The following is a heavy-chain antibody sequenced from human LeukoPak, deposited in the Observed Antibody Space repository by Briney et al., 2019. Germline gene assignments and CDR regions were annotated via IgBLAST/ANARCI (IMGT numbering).Heavy chain of an antibody. D-gene: IGHD3-3*02. CDR3: ARLRRSRLAEFDY. Sequence: SETLSLTCTVSGYSISSGYYWGWIRQPPGKGLKWIGSISHSGSTYYNPSLKGRVTISVDTSKNQFSLKLSSLTAADTAVYYCARLRRSRLAEFDYWGQGTLVTVSS. CDR1: GYSISSGYY. J-gene: IGHJ4*02. V-gene: IGHV4-38-2*02. CDR2: ISHSGST.